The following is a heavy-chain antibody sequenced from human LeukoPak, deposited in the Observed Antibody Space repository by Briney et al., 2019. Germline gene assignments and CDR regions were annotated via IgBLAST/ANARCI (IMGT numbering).Heavy chain of an antibody. Sequence: GGTLRLSCAASGFTFSSYGMHWVRQAPGKGLEWVAVISYDGSNKYYADSVKGRFTISRDNCKHTQYLQMNSLRAEDTAVYYCAKDLRYYDSSGYLDYWGQGTMVTVSS. CDR3: AKDLRYYDSSGYLDY. CDR1: GFTFSSYG. CDR2: ISYDGSNK. V-gene: IGHV3-30*18. J-gene: IGHJ4*02. D-gene: IGHD3-22*01.